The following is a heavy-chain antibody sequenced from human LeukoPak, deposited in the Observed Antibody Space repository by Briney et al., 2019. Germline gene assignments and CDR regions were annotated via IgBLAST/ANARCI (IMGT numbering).Heavy chain of an antibody. J-gene: IGHJ4*02. CDR1: GFTFSSYA. Sequence: GGSLRLSCAASGFTFSSYAMSWVRQAPGKGLEWVSAISGSGGSTYYADSVKGRFTISRDNSKNTPYLQMNSLRAEDTAVYYCAKTYYDFWSGYFSGEHFDYWGQGTLVTVSS. CDR2: ISGSGGST. V-gene: IGHV3-23*01. D-gene: IGHD3-3*01. CDR3: AKTYYDFWSGYFSGEHFDY.